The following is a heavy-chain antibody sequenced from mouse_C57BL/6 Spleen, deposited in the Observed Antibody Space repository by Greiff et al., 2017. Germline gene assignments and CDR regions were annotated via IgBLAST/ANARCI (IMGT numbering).Heavy chain of an antibody. D-gene: IGHD1-1*01. CDR3: TRAYGSSYAMDY. V-gene: IGHV5-9-1*02. Sequence: EVQLVESGEGLAKPGGSLKLSCAASGFTFSSYAMSWVRQTPEKRLEWVAYISSGGDYIYYADTVKGRFTISRDNARNTLYLQMSSLKSEDTAMYYCTRAYGSSYAMDYWGQGTSVTVSS. J-gene: IGHJ4*01. CDR1: GFTFSSYA. CDR2: ISSGGDYI.